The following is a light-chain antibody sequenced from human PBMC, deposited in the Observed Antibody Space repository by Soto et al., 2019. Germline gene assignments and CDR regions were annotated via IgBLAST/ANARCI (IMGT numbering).Light chain of an antibody. CDR2: AAS. Sequence: DIQMTQSPSSLSASVGDRVTITCRASQSISSYLNWYQQKPGKAPKLLIYAASSLQSGVPSRFSGSGSGTDFTLTISSLQPDDFVICYCQRSYSIPRTSGHGTKVNSK. J-gene: IGKJ1*01. CDR3: QRSYSIPRT. V-gene: IGKV1-39*01. CDR1: QSISSY.